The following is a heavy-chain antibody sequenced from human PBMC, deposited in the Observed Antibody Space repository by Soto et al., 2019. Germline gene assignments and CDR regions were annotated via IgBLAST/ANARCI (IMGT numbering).Heavy chain of an antibody. Sequence: GESLKISCAASGFTFSSYWMHWVRQAPGKGLVWVSRINSDGSSTSYADSVKGRFTISRDKAKNTMYLQMNSLRAEDTAVYYCARGGSGSKKADDYYYYGMDVWGQGTTVTVSS. D-gene: IGHD3-10*01. V-gene: IGHV3-74*01. CDR3: ARGGSGSKKADDYYYYGMDV. CDR2: INSDGSST. CDR1: GFTFSSYW. J-gene: IGHJ6*02.